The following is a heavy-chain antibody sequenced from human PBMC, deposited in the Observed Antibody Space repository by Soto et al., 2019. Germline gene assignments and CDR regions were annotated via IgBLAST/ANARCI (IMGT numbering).Heavy chain of an antibody. CDR2: ISYDGSNK. D-gene: IGHD3-16*01. Sequence: QVQLVESGGGVVQPGRSLRLSCAASGFTFSSYAMHWVRQAPGKGLEWVAVISYDGSNKYYADSVKGRFTISRDNSKNTLYLQMNSLRAEDTAVYYCAREEITFGGTGWFDPWGQGTLVTVSS. V-gene: IGHV3-30-3*01. CDR3: AREEITFGGTGWFDP. CDR1: GFTFSSYA. J-gene: IGHJ5*02.